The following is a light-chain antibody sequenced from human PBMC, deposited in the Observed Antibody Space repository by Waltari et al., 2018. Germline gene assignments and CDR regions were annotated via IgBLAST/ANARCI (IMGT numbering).Light chain of an antibody. CDR1: QSVSRA. J-gene: IGKJ1*01. Sequence: EIVLTQSPGTLSLSPGERVTLSCRASQSVSRALAWYQQKPGQAPRLLIYGASNRATGIPDRFRGSGSGTDFSLTIRRLEPEDFAVYYCQHYVRLPVTFGQGTKVEIK. V-gene: IGKV3-20*01. CDR2: GAS. CDR3: QHYVRLPVT.